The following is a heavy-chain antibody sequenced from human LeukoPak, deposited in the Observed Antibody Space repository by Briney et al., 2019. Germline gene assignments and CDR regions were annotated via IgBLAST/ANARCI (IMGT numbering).Heavy chain of an antibody. CDR1: GGSISSGSYY. CDR3: ARDGAATVAGYAFDI. CDR2: IYTSGST. V-gene: IGHV4-61*02. J-gene: IGHJ3*02. D-gene: IGHD6-19*01. Sequence: PSETLSLTCTVSGGSISSGSYYWSWIRQPAGKGLEWIGRIYTSGSTNYNPSLKSRVTVSVDTSKNQFSLKLSSVTAADTAVYYCARDGAATVAGYAFDIWGQGTMVTVSS.